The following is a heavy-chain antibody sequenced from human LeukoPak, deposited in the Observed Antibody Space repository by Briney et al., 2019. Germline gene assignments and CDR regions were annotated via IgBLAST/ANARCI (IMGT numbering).Heavy chain of an antibody. D-gene: IGHD3-22*01. CDR1: GGTFSSYA. CDR3: ARVGNDSSGYFPRWYFDL. Sequence: SVKVSCKASGGTFSSYAISWVRQAPGQGLEWMGGIIPIFGTANYAQKFQSRVTITADESTSTAYMELSSLRSEDTAVYYCARVGNDSSGYFPRWYFDLWGRGTLVTVSS. J-gene: IGHJ2*01. CDR2: IIPIFGTA. V-gene: IGHV1-69*01.